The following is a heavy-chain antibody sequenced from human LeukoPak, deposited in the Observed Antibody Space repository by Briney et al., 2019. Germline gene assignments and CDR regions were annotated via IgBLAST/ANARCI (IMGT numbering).Heavy chain of an antibody. Sequence: GGSLRLSCAASGFTFSSYGMHWVRQAPGKGLEWVAFIRYDGSNKYYADSVKGRFTISRDNSKNTLYLQMNSLRAEDTAVYYCARGESKYSGYDAGDYFDYWGQGTLVTVSS. CDR2: IRYDGSNK. D-gene: IGHD5-12*01. J-gene: IGHJ4*02. V-gene: IGHV3-30*02. CDR1: GFTFSSYG. CDR3: ARGESKYSGYDAGDYFDY.